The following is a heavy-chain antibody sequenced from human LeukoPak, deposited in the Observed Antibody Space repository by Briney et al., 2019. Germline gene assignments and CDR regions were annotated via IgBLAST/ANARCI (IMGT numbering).Heavy chain of an antibody. CDR3: ARDARYYDFWSGPGYYYYMDV. CDR2: IYHSGTT. Sequence: SETLSLTCTVSGYSISSGYYWGWIRQPPGKGLEWIGSIYHSGTTYYNPSLKSRVTISVDTSKNQFSLKLSSVTAVDTAVYYCARDARYYDFWSGPGYYYYMDVWGKGTTVTVSS. D-gene: IGHD3-3*01. J-gene: IGHJ6*03. CDR1: GYSISSGYY. V-gene: IGHV4-38-2*02.